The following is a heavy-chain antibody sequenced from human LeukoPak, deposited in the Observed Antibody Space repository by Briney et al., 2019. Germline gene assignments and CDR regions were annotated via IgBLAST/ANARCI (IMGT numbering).Heavy chain of an antibody. D-gene: IGHD3-16*02. Sequence: SVKVSCKASGGTFSSYAISWVRQAPGQGLEWMGGIIPIFGTANYAQKFQGRVTITADESTSTAYMELSSLRSEDTAVYYCARQQLSWRGDYYYQYYMDAWGKGTTVTVSS. CDR3: ARQQLSWRGDYYYQYYMDA. CDR1: GGTFSSYA. CDR2: IIPIFGTA. V-gene: IGHV1-69*13. J-gene: IGHJ6*03.